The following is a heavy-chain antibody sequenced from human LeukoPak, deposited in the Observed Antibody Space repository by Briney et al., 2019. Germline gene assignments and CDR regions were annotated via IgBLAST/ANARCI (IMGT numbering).Heavy chain of an antibody. D-gene: IGHD3-10*01. Sequence: PGGSLRLSCAASGFTFSSYSMNWVRQAPGKGLEWVAVISYDGSNKYYADSVKGRFTISRDNSKNTLYLQMNSLRAEDTAVYYCARDTEGEFDYWGQGTLVTVSS. CDR3: ARDTEGEFDY. V-gene: IGHV3-30*03. J-gene: IGHJ4*02. CDR2: ISYDGSNK. CDR1: GFTFSSYS.